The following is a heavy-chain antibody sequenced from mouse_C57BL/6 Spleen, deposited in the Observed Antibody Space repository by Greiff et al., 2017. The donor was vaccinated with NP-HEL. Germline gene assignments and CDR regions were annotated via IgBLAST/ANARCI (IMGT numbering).Heavy chain of an antibody. CDR2: INPNYGTA. Sequence: VQLKQSGPELVKPGASVKISCKASGYSFTDYNMNWVKQSNGKSLEWIGIINPNYGTANYNQKFKGKATLTVDQSSSTAYMQLNSLTSEDSAVYYCAAGYQFAYWGQGTLVTVSA. J-gene: IGHJ3*01. V-gene: IGHV1-39*01. D-gene: IGHD2-2*01. CDR1: GYSFTDYN. CDR3: AAGYQFAY.